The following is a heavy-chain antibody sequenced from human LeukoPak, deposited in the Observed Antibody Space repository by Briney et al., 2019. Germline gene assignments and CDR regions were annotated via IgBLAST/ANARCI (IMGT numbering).Heavy chain of an antibody. CDR2: IYYSGNT. Sequence: SETLSLTCTVSGGPITNYYWGWIRQPPGKGLEWMGYIYYSGNTKYNPSLKSRVTISADTSKNLFSLKLSSVTAADTAVYYCARAGPGYSYGYTPFSFDSWGQGTLVTVSS. V-gene: IGHV4-59*01. CDR1: GGPITNYY. D-gene: IGHD5-18*01. CDR3: ARAGPGYSYGYTPFSFDS. J-gene: IGHJ4*02.